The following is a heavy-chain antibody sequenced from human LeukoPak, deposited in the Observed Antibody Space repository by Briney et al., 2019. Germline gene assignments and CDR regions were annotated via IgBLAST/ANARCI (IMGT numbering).Heavy chain of an antibody. CDR1: GFTVSSNY. V-gene: IGHV3-53*01. CDR3: ARNRATASTGWFDP. D-gene: IGHD6-13*01. Sequence: GGSLRLSCAASGFTVSSNYMSWVRQAPGKGLEWVSVIYSGGSTYYADYVKGRFTISRDNSKNTLYLQMNSLRAEDTAVYYCARNRATASTGWFDPWGQGTLVTVSS. J-gene: IGHJ5*02. CDR2: IYSGGST.